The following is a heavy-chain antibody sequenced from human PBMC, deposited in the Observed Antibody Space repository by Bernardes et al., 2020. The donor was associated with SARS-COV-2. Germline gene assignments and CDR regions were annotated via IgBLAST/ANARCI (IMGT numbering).Heavy chain of an antibody. Sequence: SFPTLVKPTQTLTLTCTFSGFSLSTSGVGVGWIRQPPGKALEWLALIYWDDDKRYSPSLKSRLTITKDTSKNQVVLTMTNMDPVDTATYYCAHRRPLPDAFDIWGQGTMVTVSS. CDR3: AHRRPLPDAFDI. J-gene: IGHJ3*02. CDR1: GFSLSTSGVG. CDR2: IYWDDDK. V-gene: IGHV2-5*02. D-gene: IGHD3-10*01.